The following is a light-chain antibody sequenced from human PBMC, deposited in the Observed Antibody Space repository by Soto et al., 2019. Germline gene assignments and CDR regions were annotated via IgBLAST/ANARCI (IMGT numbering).Light chain of an antibody. CDR2: AAS. CDR3: QQSYSIPWT. CDR1: QSISSY. J-gene: IGKJ1*01. V-gene: IGKV1-39*01. Sequence: DIQMTQSPSSLSASVGDRVTITCRASQSISSYLNWYQQKPGKAPKVLIYAASSLQSGIPSRFSGSGSGTDFTLTISSLESEDFATYYCQQSYSIPWTFGQGTKVEIK.